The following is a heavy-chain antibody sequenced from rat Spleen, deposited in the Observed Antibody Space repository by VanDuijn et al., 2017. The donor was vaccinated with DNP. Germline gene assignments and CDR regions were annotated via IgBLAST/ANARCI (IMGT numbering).Heavy chain of an antibody. D-gene: IGHD1-7*01. Sequence: EVQLQESGSGLVKPSQSLSLTCSVTGSSITSNYWGWIRKFPGNKMEYIGHISYSGSTNYNPSLKSRISITRDTSKNHFFLHLNSVTTEDTATYYCARWTRYFDYWCQGAMVTVSS. CDR3: ARWTRYFDY. J-gene: IGHJ2*01. V-gene: IGHV3-1*01. CDR1: GSSITSNY. CDR2: ISYSGST.